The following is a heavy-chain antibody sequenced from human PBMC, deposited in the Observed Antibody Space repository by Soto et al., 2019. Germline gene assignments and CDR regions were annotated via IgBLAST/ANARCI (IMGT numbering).Heavy chain of an antibody. J-gene: IGHJ4*02. CDR1: GGSFSGYY. CDR2: INHSGST. D-gene: IGHD3-22*01. CDR3: ASGPYYYDSSGYYPFDY. Sequence: SETLSLPCAVYGGSFSGYYWSWIRQPPGKGLEWIGEINHSGSTNYNPSLKSRVTISVDTSKNQFSLKLSSVTAADTAVYYCASGPYYYDSSGYYPFDYWGQGTLVTVAS. V-gene: IGHV4-34*01.